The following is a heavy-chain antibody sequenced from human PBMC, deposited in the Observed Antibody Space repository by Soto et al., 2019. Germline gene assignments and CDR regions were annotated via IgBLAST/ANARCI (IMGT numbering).Heavy chain of an antibody. Sequence: PGGSLRLSCAASGFTFSNAWMNWVRQAPGKGLEWVGRIKSKTDGGTTDYAAPVKGRFTISRDDSKNTLYLQMNSLKTEDTAVYYCTTDLFSWELLPKYYFDYWGQGTLVTVSS. J-gene: IGHJ4*02. CDR3: TTDLFSWELLPKYYFDY. CDR1: GFTFSNAW. CDR2: IKSKTDGGTT. V-gene: IGHV3-15*07. D-gene: IGHD1-26*01.